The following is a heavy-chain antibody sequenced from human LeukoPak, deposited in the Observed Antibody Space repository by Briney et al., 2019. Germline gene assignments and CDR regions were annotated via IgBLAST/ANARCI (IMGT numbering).Heavy chain of an antibody. CDR2: IWYDGSNK. V-gene: IGHV3-33*06. CDR1: GFTFSSYG. J-gene: IGHJ4*02. Sequence: PGRSLRLSCAASGFTFSSYGMHWVRQAPGKGLEGVAVIWYDGSNKYYADSVKGRFTISRDNSKNTLYLQMNSLRAEDTAVYYCAKDHYYDSSGYLNWGQGTLVTVSS. CDR3: AKDHYYDSSGYLN. D-gene: IGHD3-22*01.